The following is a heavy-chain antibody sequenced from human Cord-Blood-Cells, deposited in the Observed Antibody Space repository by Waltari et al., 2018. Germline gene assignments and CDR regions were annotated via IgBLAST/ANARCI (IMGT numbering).Heavy chain of an antibody. CDR3: ARGHPLNCSGGSCYCILDY. CDR2: INHSGST. CDR1: GGSFSGCC. Sequence: QVQLQLWGAGLLKPSDTLSLPLPASGGSFSGCCGRWTGLAQGTGLEWFGEINHSGSTNYNPSLKSRVTISVDTSKNQFSLKLSSVTAADTAVYYCARGHPLNCSGGSCYCILDYWGQGTLVTVSS. V-gene: IGHV4-34*01. J-gene: IGHJ4*02. D-gene: IGHD2-15*01.